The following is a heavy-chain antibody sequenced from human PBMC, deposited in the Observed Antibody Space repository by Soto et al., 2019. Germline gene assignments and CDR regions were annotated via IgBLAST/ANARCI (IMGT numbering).Heavy chain of an antibody. V-gene: IGHV1-18*01. CDR1: GYTFTDYG. CDR2: ISTDKGNT. Sequence: QVQLVQSGPEVKKPGASLKVSCKTSGYTFTDYGITWVRQAPGQGLEWMGWISTDKGNTKYEQKFQGRVTMTTDTSTSTGYMELRSLRSDDTAVYYCATRSPAFDYWGQGPLVTVST. CDR3: ATRSPAFDY. J-gene: IGHJ4*02.